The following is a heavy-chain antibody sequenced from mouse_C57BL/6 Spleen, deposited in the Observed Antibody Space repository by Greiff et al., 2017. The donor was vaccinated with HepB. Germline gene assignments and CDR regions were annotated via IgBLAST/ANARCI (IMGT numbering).Heavy chain of an antibody. CDR1: GYAFSSSW. CDR3: ARDGYYREYFDV. Sequence: VKLVESGPELVKPGASVKISCKASGYAFSSSWMNWVKQRPGKGLEWIGRIYPGDGDTNYNGKFKGKATLTADKSSSTAYMQLSSLTSEDSAVYFCARDGYYREYFDVWGTGTTVTVSS. J-gene: IGHJ1*03. CDR2: IYPGDGDT. V-gene: IGHV1-82*01. D-gene: IGHD2-3*01.